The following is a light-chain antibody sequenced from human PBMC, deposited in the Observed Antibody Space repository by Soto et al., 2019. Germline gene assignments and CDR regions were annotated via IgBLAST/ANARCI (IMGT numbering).Light chain of an antibody. CDR1: PNLGTLY. CDR2: SAS. Sequence: ASPNLGTLYLAWFQQKSGQAPRLPIYSASRRATGIPDRFTGSGSGTDFTPTINRVEPEDFAVYFCQQYAGSPRTFGQGTKVDIK. CDR3: QQYAGSPRT. J-gene: IGKJ1*01. V-gene: IGKV3-20*01.